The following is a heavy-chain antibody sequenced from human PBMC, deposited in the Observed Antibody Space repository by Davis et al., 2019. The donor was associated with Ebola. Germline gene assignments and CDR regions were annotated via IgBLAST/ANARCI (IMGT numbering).Heavy chain of an antibody. V-gene: IGHV4-39*01. CDR1: GASISSSNYY. Sequence: SETLSPTFTLSGASISSSNYYWGWIRQPPGKGLEWIGSIYYSGSTYYHPSLKSRVTISVATSKNQFTLKLSSVTAADTAVYYCARADFWSGYYTFYYFDYWGQGTLVTVSS. J-gene: IGHJ4*02. CDR2: IYYSGST. D-gene: IGHD3-3*01. CDR3: ARADFWSGYYTFYYFDY.